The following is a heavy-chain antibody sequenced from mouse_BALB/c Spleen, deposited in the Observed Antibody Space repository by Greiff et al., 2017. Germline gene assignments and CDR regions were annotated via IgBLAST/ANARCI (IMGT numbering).Heavy chain of an antibody. J-gene: IGHJ3*01. CDR3: VIYYDYDGFAY. CDR2: ISSGGGST. CDR1: GFAFSSYD. Sequence: EVQVVESGGGLVKPGGSLKLSCAASGFAFSSYDMSWVRQTPEKRLEWVAYISSGGGSTYYPDTVKGRFTISRDNAKNTLYLQMSSLKSEDTAMYYCVIYYDYDGFAYWGQGTLVTVSA. V-gene: IGHV5-12-1*01. D-gene: IGHD2-4*01.